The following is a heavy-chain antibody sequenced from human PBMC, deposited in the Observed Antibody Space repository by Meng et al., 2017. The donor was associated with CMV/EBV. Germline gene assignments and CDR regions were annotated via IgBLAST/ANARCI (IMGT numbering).Heavy chain of an antibody. J-gene: IGHJ6*02. CDR3: ARGGNLEWLSNYYYGMDV. D-gene: IGHD3-3*01. V-gene: IGHV1-18*01. CDR1: GYTFTSYG. CDR2: ISAYNGNT. Sequence: ASVKVSCKASGYTFTSYGISWVRQAPGQGLEWMGWISAYNGNTNYAPKLQGRVTMITDTSTSTAYMELRSLRSDDTAVYYCARGGNLEWLSNYYYGMDVWGQGTTVTVSS.